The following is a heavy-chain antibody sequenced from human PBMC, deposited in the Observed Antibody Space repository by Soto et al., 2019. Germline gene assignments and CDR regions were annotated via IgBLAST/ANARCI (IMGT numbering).Heavy chain of an antibody. CDR1: GFTFSSYG. CDR2: ISYDGSNK. J-gene: IGHJ3*02. V-gene: IGHV3-30*18. D-gene: IGHD3-10*01. Sequence: GGSLRLSCAASGFTFSSYGMHWVRQAPGKGLEWVAVISYDGSNKYYADSVKGRFTISRDNSKNTLYLQMNSLRAEDTAVYYCAKDRNLHPPGGGGAFDIWGQGTMVTVSS. CDR3: AKDRNLHPPGGGGAFDI.